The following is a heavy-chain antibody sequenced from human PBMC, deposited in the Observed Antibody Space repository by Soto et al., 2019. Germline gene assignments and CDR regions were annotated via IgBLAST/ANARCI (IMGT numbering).Heavy chain of an antibody. D-gene: IGHD6-13*01. CDR2: ISSSSSTI. J-gene: IGHJ3*02. Sequence: GGSLRLSCAASGFTFSSYSMNWVRQAPGKGLEWVSYISSSSSTIYYADSVKGRFTISRDNAKNSLYLQMNSLRAEDTDVFYCARVGSWCYYNRGFDAFDIWGQGTMVTVSS. V-gene: IGHV3-48*04. CDR1: GFTFSSYS. CDR3: ARVGSWCYYNRGFDAFDI.